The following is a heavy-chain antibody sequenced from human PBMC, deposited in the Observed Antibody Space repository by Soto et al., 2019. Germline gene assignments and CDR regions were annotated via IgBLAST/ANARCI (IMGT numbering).Heavy chain of an antibody. CDR3: AREVMRYYDSSGYSAFDY. D-gene: IGHD3-22*01. V-gene: IGHV4-34*01. CDR2: INHSGST. Sequence: SETLSLTCAVYGGSFSGYNWTWIRQPPGKGLEWIGEINHSGSTNYNPSLKSRVTISVDTSKNQFSLKLSSVTAADTAVYYCAREVMRYYDSSGYSAFDYWGQGTLVTVSS. J-gene: IGHJ4*02. CDR1: GGSFSGYN.